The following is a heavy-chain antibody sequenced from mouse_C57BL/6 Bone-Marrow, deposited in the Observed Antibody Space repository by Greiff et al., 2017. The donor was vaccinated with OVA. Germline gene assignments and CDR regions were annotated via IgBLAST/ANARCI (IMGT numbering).Heavy chain of an antibody. CDR1: GYTFTSYW. D-gene: IGHD1-1*01. V-gene: IGHV1-53*01. J-gene: IGHJ4*01. CDR3: ASGRDYYGSSYEYYAMDY. Sequence: VKLMESGTELVKPGASVKLSCKASGYTFTSYWMHWVKQRPGQGLEWIGNINPSNGGTNYNEKFKSKATLTVDKSSSTAYMQLSSLTSEDSAVYYCASGRDYYGSSYEYYAMDYWGQGTSVTVSS. CDR2: INPSNGGT.